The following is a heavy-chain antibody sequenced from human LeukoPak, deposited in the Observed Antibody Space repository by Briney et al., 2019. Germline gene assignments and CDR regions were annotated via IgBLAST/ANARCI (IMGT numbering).Heavy chain of an antibody. CDR1: GGSISSSSYY. CDR2: IYYSGST. J-gene: IGHJ4*02. D-gene: IGHD1-26*01. CDR3: ASAGSYAPFDY. Sequence: SSETLSLTCTVSGGSISSSSYYWDWIRQPPGKGLEWIGSIYYSGSTYYNPSLKGRVTISVDTSKNQFSLKLSSVTAADTAVYYCASAGSYAPFDYWGQGTLVTVSS. V-gene: IGHV4-39*01.